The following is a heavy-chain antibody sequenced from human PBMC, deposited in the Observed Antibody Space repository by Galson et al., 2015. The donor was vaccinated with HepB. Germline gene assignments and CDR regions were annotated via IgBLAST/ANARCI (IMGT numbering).Heavy chain of an antibody. CDR1: GYSFTSYW. Sequence: QSGAEVKRPGESLKISCKGSGYSFTSYWIGWVRQMPGKGLEWMGIIYPGDSDTGYSPSFQGQVTISADKSISTAYLQWSSLKASDTAMYYCARHTPFYSSSWYGDSWYMDVWGKGTSVTVSS. CDR3: ARHTPFYSSSWYGDSWYMDV. V-gene: IGHV5-51*01. J-gene: IGHJ6*03. CDR2: IYPGDSDT. D-gene: IGHD6-13*01.